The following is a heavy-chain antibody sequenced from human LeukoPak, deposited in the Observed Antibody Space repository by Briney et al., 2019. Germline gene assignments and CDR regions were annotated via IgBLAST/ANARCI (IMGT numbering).Heavy chain of an antibody. V-gene: IGHV4-4*02. Sequence: PSGTLSLTCTVSGGSISSSNWWSWVRPPPGKGLEWIGEVYHSGATNYHPSLRSRVIISADRSSNQFSLRLNSVTAAYTAVFYCARGEGYGSGTVHFDYWGRGILVSVSS. CDR1: GGSISSSNW. D-gene: IGHD3-10*01. CDR2: VYHSGAT. CDR3: ARGEGYGSGTVHFDY. J-gene: IGHJ4*02.